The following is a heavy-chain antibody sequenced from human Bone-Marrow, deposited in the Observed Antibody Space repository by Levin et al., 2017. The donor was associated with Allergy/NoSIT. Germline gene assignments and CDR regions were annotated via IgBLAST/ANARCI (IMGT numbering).Heavy chain of an antibody. V-gene: IGHV3-23*01. CDR3: AKESAYCGGDCYSLLDY. J-gene: IGHJ4*02. D-gene: IGHD2-21*02. CDR1: GFSFSSNS. Sequence: GGSLRLSCAASGFSFSSNSMSWVRQAPGKGLEWVSLIGGSGVSTYYADSVKGRFTSSRDNSKNTLYLQMNTLRAEDTAVYYCAKESAYCGGDCYSLLDYWGQGTLVTVSS. CDR2: IGGSGVST.